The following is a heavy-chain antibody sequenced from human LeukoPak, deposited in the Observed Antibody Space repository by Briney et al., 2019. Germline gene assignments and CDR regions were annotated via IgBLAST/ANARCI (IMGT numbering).Heavy chain of an antibody. D-gene: IGHD4-11*01. CDR2: INPNSGET. Sequence: ASVKVSCKTSGYTFTDYYIHWVRQAPGQGLEWLGWINPNSGETISAQKFQGRVTMTGDTSISTAYMELSRVTSGDTAVYYCARDRDYSNTERGFDYWGQGTLVTVSS. CDR3: ARDRDYSNTERGFDY. CDR1: GYTFTDYY. V-gene: IGHV1-2*02. J-gene: IGHJ4*02.